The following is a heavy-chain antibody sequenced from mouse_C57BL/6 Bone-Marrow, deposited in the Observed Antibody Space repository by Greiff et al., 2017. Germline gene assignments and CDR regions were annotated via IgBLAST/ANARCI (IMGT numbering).Heavy chain of an antibody. V-gene: IGHV1-81*01. CDR2: IYPRSGNT. CDR1: GYTFTSYG. J-gene: IGHJ2*01. D-gene: IGHD1-1*02. Sequence: LQESGAELARPGASVKLSCKASGYTFTSYGISWVKQRTGQGLEWIGEIYPRSGNTYYNEKFKGKATLTADKSSSTAYMELRSLTSEDSAVYFCARWGWVYYFDYWGQGTTLTVSS. CDR3: ARWGWVYYFDY.